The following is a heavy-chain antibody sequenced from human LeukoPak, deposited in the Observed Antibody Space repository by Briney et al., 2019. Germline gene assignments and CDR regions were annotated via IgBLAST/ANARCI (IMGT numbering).Heavy chain of an antibody. J-gene: IGHJ4*02. Sequence: GRSLRLSCAASGFTFGSYSMNWVRQAPGKGLEWVSYISSSSSTIYYADSVKGRFTISRDNAKNSLYLQMNSLRDEDTAVYYCAREELNIYGAAGDYWGQGTLVTVSS. CDR1: GFTFGSYS. D-gene: IGHD6-13*01. V-gene: IGHV3-48*02. CDR2: ISSSSSTI. CDR3: AREELNIYGAAGDY.